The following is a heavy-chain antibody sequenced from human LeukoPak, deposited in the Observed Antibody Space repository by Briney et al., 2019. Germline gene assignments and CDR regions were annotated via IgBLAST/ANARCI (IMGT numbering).Heavy chain of an antibody. CDR1: GFTFSSYS. J-gene: IGHJ6*02. CDR3: ARASGSYSYYNGMDV. V-gene: IGHV3-21*01. Sequence: GGSLRLSCAASGFTFSSYSMNWVRQAPGKGLEWVSSISSSSSYIYYADSVKGRFTISRDNAKNSLYLQMNSLRAEDTAVYYCARASGSYSYYNGMDVGGQGTTVTVSS. CDR2: ISSSSSYI. D-gene: IGHD1-26*01.